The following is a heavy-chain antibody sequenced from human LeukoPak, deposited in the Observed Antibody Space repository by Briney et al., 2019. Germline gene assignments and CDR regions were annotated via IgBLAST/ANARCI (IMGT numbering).Heavy chain of an antibody. Sequence: GESLKISCKGSGYSFTSYWIGWVRQMPGKGLEWMGIIYPGDSDTRYSPSFQGQVTISADKSISTAYLQWSSLKASDTAMYYCARRYGPPVRDVYHYYYYLDVWGKGTTVTVSS. D-gene: IGHD3-16*01. CDR3: ARRYGPPVRDVYHYYYYLDV. CDR1: GYSFTSYW. CDR2: IYPGDSDT. J-gene: IGHJ6*03. V-gene: IGHV5-51*01.